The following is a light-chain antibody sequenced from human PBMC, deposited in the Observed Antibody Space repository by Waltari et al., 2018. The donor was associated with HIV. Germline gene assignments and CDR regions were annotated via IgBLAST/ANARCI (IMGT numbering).Light chain of an antibody. J-gene: IGLJ2*01. CDR2: EVT. CDR1: SSDVGAYNL. Sequence: QSALTQPPSASGSPGQSVTISCTGTSSDVGAYNLVSWYQQRPGEAPKLMIYEVTKRPSGVPARFSGSKSGNTASLTVSGLQADDEADYYCSSYAGSATLAFGGGTKLTVL. V-gene: IGLV2-8*01. CDR3: SSYAGSATLA.